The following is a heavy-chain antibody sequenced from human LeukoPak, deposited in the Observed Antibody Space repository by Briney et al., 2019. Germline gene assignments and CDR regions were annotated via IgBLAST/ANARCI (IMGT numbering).Heavy chain of an antibody. CDR3: ARASLIPVAEKLPFEY. CDR2: INPNSGGT. Sequence: ASVKVSCKASEYTFTAYYMHWVRQAPGQGLESMGWINPNSGGTNYAQKLQGRVTMTRDTSISTVYMELSSLRSDDTAVYFCARASLIPVAEKLPFEYWGQGTLVTVSS. V-gene: IGHV1-2*02. J-gene: IGHJ4*02. CDR1: EYTFTAYY. D-gene: IGHD6-19*01.